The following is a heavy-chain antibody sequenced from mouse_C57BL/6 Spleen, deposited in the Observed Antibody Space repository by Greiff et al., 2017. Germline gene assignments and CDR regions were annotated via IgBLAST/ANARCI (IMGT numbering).Heavy chain of an antibody. V-gene: IGHV1-53*01. J-gene: IGHJ3*01. D-gene: IGHD1-1*01. Sequence: QVQLKQPGTELVKPGASVKLSCKASGYTFTSYWMHWVKQRPGQGLEWIGNINPSNGGTNYNEKFKSKATLTVDKSSSTAYMQLSSLTSEDSAVYYCAREGTIDYYGSSLAWFAYWGQGTLVTVSA. CDR1: GYTFTSYW. CDR3: AREGTIDYYGSSLAWFAY. CDR2: INPSNGGT.